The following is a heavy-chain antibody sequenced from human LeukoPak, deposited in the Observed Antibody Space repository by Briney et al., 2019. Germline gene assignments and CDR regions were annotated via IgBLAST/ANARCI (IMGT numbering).Heavy chain of an antibody. Sequence: SETLSLTCTVSGGSISSSSYSWGWIRQPPGKGLEWIGSIYYSGSTYYNPSLKSRVTISVDTSKNQFSLKLSSVTAAGTAVYYCATTYYAFLSGYYYHAFDIWGQGTMVTVSS. J-gene: IGHJ3*02. V-gene: IGHV4-39*01. CDR3: ATTYYAFLSGYYYHAFDI. CDR1: GGSISSSSYS. CDR2: IYYSGST. D-gene: IGHD3-3*01.